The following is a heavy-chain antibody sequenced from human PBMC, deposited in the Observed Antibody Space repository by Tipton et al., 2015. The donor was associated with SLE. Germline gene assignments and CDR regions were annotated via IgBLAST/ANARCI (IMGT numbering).Heavy chain of an antibody. CDR3: AKNMGDGTGAFDY. J-gene: IGHJ4*02. D-gene: IGHD3-10*01. CDR1: GFTFHNYW. CDR2: LSTDGSVT. V-gene: IGHV3-74*01. Sequence: SLRLSCAASGFTFHNYWMHWVRQAPGKGLVWVSRLSTDGSVTTYADSVKGRLTISRDNAKNTVFLQMSLLRVDDTAVYFCAKNMGDGTGAFDYWGQGSLVTVSS.